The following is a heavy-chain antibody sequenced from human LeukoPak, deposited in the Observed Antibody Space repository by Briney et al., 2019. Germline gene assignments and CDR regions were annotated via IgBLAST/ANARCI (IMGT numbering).Heavy chain of an antibody. Sequence: PSETLSLTCAVSGYSISSGYYWSWIRQPPGKGLEWIATIHHSGMTYYNPSLKSRVTISVDTSKNQFSLKLCSVTAADTAVHYCVRYTAATWGYSFDYWGQGALVTVSS. D-gene: IGHD6-25*01. V-gene: IGHV4-38-2*01. CDR2: IHHSGMT. J-gene: IGHJ4*02. CDR3: VRYTAATWGYSFDY. CDR1: GYSISSGYY.